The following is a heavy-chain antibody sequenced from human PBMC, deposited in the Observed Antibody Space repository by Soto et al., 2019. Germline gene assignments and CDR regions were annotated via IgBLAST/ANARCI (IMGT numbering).Heavy chain of an antibody. CDR1: GYTFTSYA. CDR3: ATRGRSLGYYYGMDV. D-gene: IGHD3-10*01. J-gene: IGHJ6*02. Sequence: QVQLVQSGAEVKKPGASVKVSCKASGYTFTSYAMHWVRQAPGQRLEWMGWINAGNGNTKYSLKFQGRVTITRDTFASTAYMELSSLRSEDTAVYYCATRGRSLGYYYGMDVWGQGTTVTVSS. V-gene: IGHV1-3*01. CDR2: INAGNGNT.